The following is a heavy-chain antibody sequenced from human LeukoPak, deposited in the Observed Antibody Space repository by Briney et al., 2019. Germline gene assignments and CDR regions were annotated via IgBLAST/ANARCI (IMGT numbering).Heavy chain of an antibody. D-gene: IGHD1-26*01. CDR3: AKLYFGYSGSYSALDV. CDR2: ISDSGDAT. V-gene: IGHV3-23*01. Sequence: GGSLRLSCATSGFTFNTYAMSWVRQAPGRGLEWVSSISDSGDATYYAASVKGRFTTSRDNSKNMLYLQMNSLRAEDTAVYYCAKLYFGYSGSYSALDVWGQGTMVTVSS. CDR1: GFTFNTYA. J-gene: IGHJ3*01.